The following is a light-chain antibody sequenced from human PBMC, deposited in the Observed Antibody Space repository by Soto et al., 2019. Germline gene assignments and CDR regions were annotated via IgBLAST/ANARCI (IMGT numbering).Light chain of an antibody. Sequence: EIVLTQSPATLSVSPGDRVTLSCRASQSVDTHLHWYQQRPGQAPRLLIYGASTRATGVPARFSGSGSGTEFILTISSLQSEDFATYYCQQYSSYSGYTFGQGTKVEIK. CDR2: GAS. CDR3: QQYSSYSGYT. J-gene: IGKJ2*01. V-gene: IGKV3-15*01. CDR1: QSVDTH.